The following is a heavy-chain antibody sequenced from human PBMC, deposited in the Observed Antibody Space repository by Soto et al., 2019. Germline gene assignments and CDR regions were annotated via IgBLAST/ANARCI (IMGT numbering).Heavy chain of an antibody. CDR2: IYPGDSDT. D-gene: IGHD3-3*01. Sequence: KGAECKCASYCVGRVRKKPGKGLEWMGIIYPGDSDTRYSPSFQGQVTISADKSISTAYLQWSSLKASDTAMYYCARHWRDGFSYGMDVWGQGTTGTVSS. J-gene: IGHJ6*02. V-gene: IGHV5-51*01. CDR3: ARHWRDGFSYGMDV. CDR1: ECKCASYC.